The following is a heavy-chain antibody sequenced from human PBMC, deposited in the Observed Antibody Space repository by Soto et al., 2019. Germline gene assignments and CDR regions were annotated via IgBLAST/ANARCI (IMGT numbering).Heavy chain of an antibody. D-gene: IGHD6-13*01. Sequence: QLQLQESGPGLVKPSETLSLTCTVSGGSISSSRYYWGWIRQPPGKGLEWIGSIYYSGSTYYNPSLKSRVPISVDTSKNQFSLKLSSVTAADTAVYYCASQQLVHYYYGMDVWGQGTTVTVSS. CDR2: IYYSGST. V-gene: IGHV4-39*01. J-gene: IGHJ6*02. CDR1: GGSISSSRYY. CDR3: ASQQLVHYYYGMDV.